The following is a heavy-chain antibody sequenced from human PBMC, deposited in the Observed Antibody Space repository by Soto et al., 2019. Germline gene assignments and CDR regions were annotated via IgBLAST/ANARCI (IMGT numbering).Heavy chain of an antibody. CDR1: GFTFSDYY. Sequence: PGGSLRLSCAASGFTFSDYYMSWIRQAPGKGLEWVSYISSSGSTIYYADSVKGRFTISRDNAKNSLYLQMNSLRAEDTAVYYCAREAGSSPYYYYYYGMDVWGQGTTVTVSS. V-gene: IGHV3-11*01. CDR3: AREAGSSPYYYYYYGMDV. J-gene: IGHJ6*02. D-gene: IGHD6-6*01. CDR2: ISSSGSTI.